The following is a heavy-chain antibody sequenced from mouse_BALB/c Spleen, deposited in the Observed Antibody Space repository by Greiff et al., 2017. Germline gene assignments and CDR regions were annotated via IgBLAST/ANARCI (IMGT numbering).Heavy chain of an antibody. D-gene: IGHD2-1*01. CDR3: AGYGNYAMDY. Sequence: EVKLVESGGGLVQPGGSLKLSCAASGSTFSSYGMSWVRQTPDKRLELVATINSNGGSTYYPDSVKGRFTISRDNAKNTLYLQMSSLKSEDTAMYYCAGYGNYAMDYWGQGTSVTVSA. CDR2: INSNGGST. V-gene: IGHV5-6-3*01. CDR1: GSTFSSYG. J-gene: IGHJ4*01.